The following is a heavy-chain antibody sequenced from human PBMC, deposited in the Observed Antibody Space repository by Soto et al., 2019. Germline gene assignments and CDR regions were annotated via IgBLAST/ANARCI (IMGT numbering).Heavy chain of an antibody. J-gene: IGHJ4*02. CDR2: ISSSSSYT. Sequence: GGSLRLSCAASGFTFSDYYMSWIRQAPGKGLEWVSYISSSSSYTNYADSVKGRFTISRDNAKNSLYLQMNSLRAEDTAVYYCAVAVAGDFDYWGQGTLVTVSS. CDR1: GFTFSDYY. V-gene: IGHV3-11*06. CDR3: AVAVAGDFDY. D-gene: IGHD6-19*01.